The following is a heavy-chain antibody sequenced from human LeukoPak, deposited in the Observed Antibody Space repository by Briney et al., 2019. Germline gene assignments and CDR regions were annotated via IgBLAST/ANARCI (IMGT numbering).Heavy chain of an antibody. CDR2: IYYSGST. Sequence: SETLSLTCTVSGGSISSHYWSWIRQPPGKGLEWVGYIYYSGSTNYNPSLKSRVSISVDTSKNQFSLKLSSVTAADTAVYYCARGLGSWIVVVVAATRGTYFDYWGQGTLVTVSS. CDR1: GGSISSHY. CDR3: ARGLGSWIVVVVAATRGTYFDY. D-gene: IGHD2-15*01. J-gene: IGHJ4*02. V-gene: IGHV4-59*11.